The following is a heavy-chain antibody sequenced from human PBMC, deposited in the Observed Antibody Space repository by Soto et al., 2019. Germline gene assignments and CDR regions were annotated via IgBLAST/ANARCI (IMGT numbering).Heavy chain of an antibody. CDR1: GFTFDDYA. D-gene: IGHD6-19*01. CDR2: ISWNSGSI. CDR3: AKGSSGWAY. Sequence: EVQLVESGGGLVQPGRSLRLSCAASGFTFDDYAMHWVRQAPGKGLEWVSGISWNSGSIGYADSVKGRFTISRDNAKNSLYLQMNGLRAEDTALYYCAKGSSGWAYWGQGTLVTVSS. J-gene: IGHJ4*02. V-gene: IGHV3-9*01.